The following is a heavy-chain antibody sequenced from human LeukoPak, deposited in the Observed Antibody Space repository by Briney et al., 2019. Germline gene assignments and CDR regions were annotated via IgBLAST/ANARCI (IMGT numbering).Heavy chain of an antibody. CDR1: GGSIRSYY. V-gene: IGHV4-4*07. J-gene: IGHJ3*02. D-gene: IGHD6-13*01. CDR3: ARRYSSSSKDAFDI. Sequence: SETLSLTCTVSGGSIRSYYWSWIRQPAGKGLEWIGRIYSSGSTNYNPSLKSRVTMSVDTSKNQFSLKLSSVTAADTAVYYCARRYSSSSKDAFDIWGQGTMVTVSS. CDR2: IYSSGST.